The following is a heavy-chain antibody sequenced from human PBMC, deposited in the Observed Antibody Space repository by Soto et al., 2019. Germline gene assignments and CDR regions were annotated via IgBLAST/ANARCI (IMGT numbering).Heavy chain of an antibody. CDR3: ARRHIAAAGLASGVFDY. D-gene: IGHD6-13*01. CDR1: GFIFSSYA. J-gene: IGHJ4*02. V-gene: IGHV3-23*01. CDR2: MSGSGGDI. Sequence: EVQLLESGGGLVQPGGSLRLSCAASGFIFSSYAMSWVRQAPGKGLEWVSTMSGSGGDIYYADSVKGRFTISRDYSKNTLYLQMNSLRDEDTAIYYCARRHIAAAGLASGVFDYWGQGTLVSVSS.